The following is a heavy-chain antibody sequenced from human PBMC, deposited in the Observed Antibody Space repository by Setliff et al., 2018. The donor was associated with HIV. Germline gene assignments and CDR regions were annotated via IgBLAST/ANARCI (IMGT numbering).Heavy chain of an antibody. Sequence: GASVKVSCKASGGTFSSYAISWVRQAPGQGLEWMGGIIPIFGTANYAQKFQGRVTITADESTSTAYMELSSLRSEDTAVYYCARDLYYYDSSGYYPGNYYGMDVWGQGTTVTVSS. D-gene: IGHD3-22*01. J-gene: IGHJ6*02. CDR1: GGTFSSYA. V-gene: IGHV1-69*13. CDR3: ARDLYYYDSSGYYPGNYYGMDV. CDR2: IIPIFGTA.